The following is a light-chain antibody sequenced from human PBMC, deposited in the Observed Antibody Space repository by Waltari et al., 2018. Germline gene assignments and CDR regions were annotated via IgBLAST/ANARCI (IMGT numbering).Light chain of an antibody. V-gene: IGKV4-1*01. CDR2: WAY. J-gene: IGKJ4*01. CDR3: QQFHRPPLT. CDR1: QSLFDTTNKKNN. Sequence: DILMTQSPESLTVSLGERATINCKSSQSLFDTTNKKNNLAWYQKKAGQPPRLLIYWAYTRESEVPERFGVSGSGTDFTLTIDSLQADDVAVYYCQQFHRPPLTFGGGTKVEIK.